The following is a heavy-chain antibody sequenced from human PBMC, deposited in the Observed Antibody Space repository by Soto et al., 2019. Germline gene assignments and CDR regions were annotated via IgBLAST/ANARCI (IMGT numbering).Heavy chain of an antibody. CDR2: ISSAVNT. D-gene: IGHD6-6*01. Sequence: GGSLRLSCAGSGFTFSNYAMSWVRQSPGKGLEWVSAISSAVNTYYADSVKGRFTISRDNSKNTLSLQMNSLRAEDTAVYYCAKQVRDGTSSPYYFDYWGQGTLVTVSS. CDR1: GFTFSNYA. V-gene: IGHV3-23*01. J-gene: IGHJ4*02. CDR3: AKQVRDGTSSPYYFDY.